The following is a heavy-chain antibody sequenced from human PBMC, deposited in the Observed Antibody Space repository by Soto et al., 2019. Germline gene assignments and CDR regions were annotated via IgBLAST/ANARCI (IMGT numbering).Heavy chain of an antibody. Sequence: PVGSLRLSCAASGFTFSIYSMHWVRQAPGKGLEWVAVISHDGSDIYYDDSVKGRFTISRDNSNSTLYLHMNSLRPEGTGVYYCARDDYNYGYFSSWVQRSLVTVSS. J-gene: IGHJ4*02. CDR3: ARDDYNYGYFSS. CDR1: GFTFSIYS. CDR2: ISHDGSDI. V-gene: IGHV3-30*04. D-gene: IGHD4-4*01.